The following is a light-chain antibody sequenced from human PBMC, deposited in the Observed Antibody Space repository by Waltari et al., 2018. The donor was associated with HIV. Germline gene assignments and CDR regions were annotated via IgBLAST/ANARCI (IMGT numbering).Light chain of an antibody. Sequence: QSALTQPPSASGSPGQSVSLSCTGTNSDVGAYDFVSWYQQHPGKAPKLIIYEVNKRPSGFPDRFSGSKSGNTASLIVAGLQAEDEGDYFCTSYAGNSNFVVFGGGTKLTVL. V-gene: IGLV2-8*01. CDR3: TSYAGNSNFVV. J-gene: IGLJ2*01. CDR1: NSDVGAYDF. CDR2: EVN.